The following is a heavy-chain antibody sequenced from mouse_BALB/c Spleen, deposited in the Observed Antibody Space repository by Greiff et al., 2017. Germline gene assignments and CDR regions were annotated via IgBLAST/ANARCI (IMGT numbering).Heavy chain of an antibody. Sequence: EVKLVESGGGLVQPGGSRKLSCAASGFTFSSFGMHWVRQAPEKGLEWVAYISSGGSYTYYPDTVTGRFTISRDNAKNTLYLEMSSLRSEDTAMYYCARDRGTVVRDYAMDYWGQGTSVTVSS. CDR1: GFTFSSFG. V-gene: IGHV5-9-4*01. CDR3: ARDRGTVVRDYAMDY. D-gene: IGHD1-1*01. J-gene: IGHJ4*01. CDR2: ISSGGSYT.